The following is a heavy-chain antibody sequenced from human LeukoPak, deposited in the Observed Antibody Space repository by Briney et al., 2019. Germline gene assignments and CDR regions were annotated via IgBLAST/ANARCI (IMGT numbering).Heavy chain of an antibody. Sequence: ASVKVSCKASGYTFTGYYMHWVRQAPGQGLEWMGWISAYNGNTNYAQKLQGRVTMTTDTSTSTAYMELRSLRSDDTAVYYCARGKYYYDSSGYYGPPDYWGQGTLVTVSS. J-gene: IGHJ4*02. CDR2: ISAYNGNT. CDR1: GYTFTGYY. V-gene: IGHV1-18*04. D-gene: IGHD3-22*01. CDR3: ARGKYYYDSSGYYGPPDY.